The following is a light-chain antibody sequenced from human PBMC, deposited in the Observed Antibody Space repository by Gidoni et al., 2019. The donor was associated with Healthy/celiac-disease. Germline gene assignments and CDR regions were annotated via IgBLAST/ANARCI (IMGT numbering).Light chain of an antibody. CDR2: AAS. Sequence: AIRMTHSPSSLSASTGDRVTITCRASQGISSYLAWYQQKPGKAPKLLIYAASTLQSGVPSRFSGSGSGTDFTLTISCLQSEDFATYYCQQYYSYPRTFGQXTKVEIK. V-gene: IGKV1-8*01. CDR1: QGISSY. J-gene: IGKJ1*01. CDR3: QQYYSYPRT.